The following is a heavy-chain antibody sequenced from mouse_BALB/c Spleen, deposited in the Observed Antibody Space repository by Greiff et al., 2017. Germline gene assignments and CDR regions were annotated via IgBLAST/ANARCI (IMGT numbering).Heavy chain of an antibody. J-gene: IGHJ4*01. CDR2: IWSDGST. Sequence: VKLMESGPDLVAPSQSLSITCTVSGFSLTSYGVHWVRQPPGKGLEWLVVIWSDGSTTYNSALKSRLSISKDNSKSQVFLKMNSLQTDDTAMYYCARHGGYDVGYYAMDYWGQGTSVTVSS. V-gene: IGHV2-6-2*01. D-gene: IGHD2-2*01. CDR1: GFSLTSYG. CDR3: ARHGGYDVGYYAMDY.